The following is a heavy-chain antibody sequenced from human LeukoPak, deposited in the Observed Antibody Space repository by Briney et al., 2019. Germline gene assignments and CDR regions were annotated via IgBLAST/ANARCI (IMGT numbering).Heavy chain of an antibody. CDR1: GGTFSSYA. V-gene: IGHV1-69*04. CDR2: IIPILGIA. Sequence: GASVKLSCKASGGTFSSYAISWVRQAPGQGLEWMGRIIPILGIANYAQNFKGRVTITADKSTSTAYMELSSLRSEDTAVYYCARGIVVVPAAMPKWFDPWGQGTLVTVSS. J-gene: IGHJ5*02. D-gene: IGHD2-2*01. CDR3: ARGIVVVPAAMPKWFDP.